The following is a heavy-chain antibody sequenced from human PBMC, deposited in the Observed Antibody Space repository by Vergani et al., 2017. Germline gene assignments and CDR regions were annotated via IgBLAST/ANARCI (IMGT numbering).Heavy chain of an antibody. D-gene: IGHD6-13*01. CDR1: GFTFSSYA. CDR2: ISGSGGST. CDR3: ARDTLVPNSYDPTRPVNFDY. J-gene: IGHJ4*02. Sequence: EVQLLESGGGLVQPGGSLRLSCAASGFTFSSYAMSWVRQAPGKGLEWVSAISGSGGSTYYADSVKGRFTISRDNSKNTLYLQMNSLRAEDTAVYYCARDTLVPNSYDPTRPVNFDYWGQGTLVTVSS. V-gene: IGHV3-23*01.